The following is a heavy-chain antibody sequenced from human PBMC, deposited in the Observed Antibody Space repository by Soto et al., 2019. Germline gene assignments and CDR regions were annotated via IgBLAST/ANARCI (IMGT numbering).Heavy chain of an antibody. V-gene: IGHV1-69*06. D-gene: IGHD3-22*01. J-gene: IGHJ3*02. Sequence: GASVKVSCKASGGTFSSYAISWVRQAPGQGLEWMGGIIPIFGTANYAQKFQGRVTITADKSTSTAYMELSSLRSEDTAVYYCARGGDSSGYYKRVAFDIWGQGTMVTVSS. CDR3: ARGGDSSGYYKRVAFDI. CDR2: IIPIFGTA. CDR1: GGTFSSYA.